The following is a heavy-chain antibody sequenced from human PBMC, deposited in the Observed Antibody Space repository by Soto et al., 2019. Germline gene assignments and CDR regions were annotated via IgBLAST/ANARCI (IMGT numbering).Heavy chain of an antibody. CDR2: ISSNGGST. CDR3: ARSIHDFWSSYPQGFFDY. J-gene: IGHJ4*02. D-gene: IGHD3-3*01. V-gene: IGHV3-64*02. Sequence: PGGSLRLSCAASGFTFSTYAMHWVRQAPGKGLEYVSAISSNGGSTFYADSVQGRFTISRDNSKNTLYLQVGSLRPEDMAVYYCARSIHDFWSSYPQGFFDYWGQGTLVTVSS. CDR1: GFTFSTYA.